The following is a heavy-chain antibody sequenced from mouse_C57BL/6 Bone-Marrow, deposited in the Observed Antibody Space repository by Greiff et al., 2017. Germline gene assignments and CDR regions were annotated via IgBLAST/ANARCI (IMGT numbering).Heavy chain of an antibody. CDR2: INPNSGTT. V-gene: IGHV1-39*01. J-gene: IGHJ4*01. CDR1: GYSFTDYN. CDR3: ARGDSYYSNYEREMDY. D-gene: IGHD2-5*01. Sequence: VQLKQSGPELVKPGASVKISCKASGYSFTDYNMNWVKQSNGKSLEWIGVINPNSGTTSYNQKFKGKATLTVDQSSSTAYMQLNSMTSEDAAVYYCARGDSYYSNYEREMDYWGQGTSVTVSS.